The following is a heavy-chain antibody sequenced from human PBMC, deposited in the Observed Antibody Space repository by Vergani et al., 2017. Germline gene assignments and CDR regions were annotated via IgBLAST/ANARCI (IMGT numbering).Heavy chain of an antibody. CDR1: GFTFSSYA. D-gene: IGHD3-22*01. V-gene: IGHV3-23*01. CDR3: AKDAPPTYDSSGYYYFDY. J-gene: IGHJ4*02. CDR2: ISGSGGST. Sequence: EVQLLESGGGLVQPGGSLRLSCAASGFTFSSYAMSWVRQAPGKGLEWVSAISGSGGSTYYADSVKGRFPISRDNSKNTLYLQMNSLRAEDTAVYYCAKDAPPTYDSSGYYYFDYWGQGTLVTVSS.